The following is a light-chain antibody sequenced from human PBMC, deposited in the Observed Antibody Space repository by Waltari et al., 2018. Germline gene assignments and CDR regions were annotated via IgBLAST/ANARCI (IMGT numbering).Light chain of an antibody. CDR3: CSYAGSYTLGV. J-gene: IGLJ3*02. CDR1: SSDVGSYNY. Sequence: QSALTQPRSVSGSPGQSVTISCTGTSSDVGSYNYVSWFQQHPGKAPKLMIYDVTKRPSGVPDRFSGSKSGITASLTISGVQADDEADYYCCSYAGSYTLGVFGGGTKLTVL. CDR2: DVT. V-gene: IGLV2-11*01.